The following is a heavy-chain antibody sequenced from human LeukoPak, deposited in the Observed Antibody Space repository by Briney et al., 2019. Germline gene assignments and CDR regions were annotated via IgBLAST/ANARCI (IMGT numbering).Heavy chain of an antibody. D-gene: IGHD3-3*01. CDR3: ARDDAHYDFFGYDRRGWFDP. J-gene: IGHJ5*02. V-gene: IGHV1-69*06. CDR2: IIPIFDTA. Sequence: ASVKVSCKASGGTFSSYAISWVRQAPGQGLEWMGGIIPIFDTANYAQKFQGRVTITADKSTSTAYMELSRLRSDDTAVYYCARDDAHYDFFGYDRRGWFDPWGQRTLVIVSS. CDR1: GGTFSSYA.